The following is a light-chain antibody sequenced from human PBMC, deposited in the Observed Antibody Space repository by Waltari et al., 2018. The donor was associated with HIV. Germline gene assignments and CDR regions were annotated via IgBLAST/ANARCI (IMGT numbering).Light chain of an antibody. CDR1: SSNIAPNT. CDR2: TNT. Sequence: QSVLTPPPSASGTPGPRVPISCSGSSSNIAPNTVHWYQHLPGTAPKLLIYTNTRRPSGVPALFYGSKSGTSASLAISGLQSDDDADYYCATWDDSLNGWVFGGGTRLTVL. V-gene: IGLV1-44*01. J-gene: IGLJ3*02. CDR3: ATWDDSLNGWV.